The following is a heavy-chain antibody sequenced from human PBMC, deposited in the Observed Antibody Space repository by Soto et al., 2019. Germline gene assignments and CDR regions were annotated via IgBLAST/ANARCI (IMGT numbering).Heavy chain of an antibody. D-gene: IGHD1-26*01. CDR3: ARVGATQLDY. V-gene: IGHV4-34*01. Sequence: SETLSLTCAVYGGSFSGYYWSWIRQPPGKGLEWIGETNHSGSTNYNPSLKSRVTISVDTSKNQFSLKLSSVTAADTAVYYCARVGATQLDYWGQGTLVTVSS. J-gene: IGHJ4*02. CDR2: TNHSGST. CDR1: GGSFSGYY.